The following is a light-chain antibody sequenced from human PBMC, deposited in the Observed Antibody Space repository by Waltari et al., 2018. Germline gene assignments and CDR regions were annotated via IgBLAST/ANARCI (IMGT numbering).Light chain of an antibody. V-gene: IGKV4-1*01. CDR1: QTILYNSNNKNY. J-gene: IGKJ2*01. CDR2: WAS. CDR3: QQYFDNPRT. Sequence: EIVMPQFPASLAASPGDRATTTCKSSQTILYNSNNKNYLAWYQQKPGQPPRLLIYWASARDSGVPDRFSGSGSGTDFTLTISSLQAEDVAVYYCQQYFDNPRTFGQGTRLEIK.